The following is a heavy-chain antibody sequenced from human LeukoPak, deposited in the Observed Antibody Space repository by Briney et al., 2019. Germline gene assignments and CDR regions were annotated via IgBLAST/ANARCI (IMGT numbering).Heavy chain of an antibody. V-gene: IGHV1-69*13. D-gene: IGHD1-26*01. CDR2: IIPIFGTA. J-gene: IGHJ6*02. Sequence: SVTVSCTASGGTFKTYAISWVRQAPGQGLEWMGGIIPIFGTANYAQKFQDRVMITADESTSTAYMELSSLRSEDTAIYYCARRSDLDYYYYAMDVWGQGTTVTVSS. CDR3: ARRSDLDYYYYAMDV. CDR1: GGTFKTYA.